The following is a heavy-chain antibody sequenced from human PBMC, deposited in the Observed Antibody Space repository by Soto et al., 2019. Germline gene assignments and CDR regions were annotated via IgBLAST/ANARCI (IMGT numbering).Heavy chain of an antibody. CDR1: GPSFRDDW. V-gene: IGHV3-7*05. CDR3: ARAAF. Sequence: EVQLVESGGGLVQPGGSLRLSCAASGPSFRDDWMSWVRQAPGKGLDWVAYINPDGSDKDYVDAVEGRFTISRDNTKNSLYLQMNNLRVEDTAVYYCARAAFWGQGTMVTVSS. CDR2: INPDGSDK. J-gene: IGHJ3*01.